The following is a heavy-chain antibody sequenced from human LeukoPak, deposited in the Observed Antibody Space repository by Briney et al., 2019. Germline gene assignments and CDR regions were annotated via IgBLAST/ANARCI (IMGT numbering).Heavy chain of an antibody. CDR2: IYYSGST. V-gene: IGHV4-39*01. Sequence: TSQTLSLTCTVSGGSISSSSYYWGWIRQPPGKGLEWIGSIYYSGSTYYNPSLKSRVTISVDTSKNQFSLKLSSVTAADTAVYYCAGPSYYFDYWGQGTLVTVSS. CDR1: GGSISSSSYY. CDR3: AGPSYYFDY. J-gene: IGHJ4*02.